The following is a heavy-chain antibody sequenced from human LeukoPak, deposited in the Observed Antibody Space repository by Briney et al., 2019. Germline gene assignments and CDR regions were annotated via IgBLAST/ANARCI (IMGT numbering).Heavy chain of an antibody. CDR3: GKTTVGYSSGQKPAWPVDY. D-gene: IGHD5-18*01. Sequence: GGSLRLSCAASGFTFSSNAMSWVRQAPGKGLEWVAGIFGSGGSPHYADSVKGRLTISRDNSRNTVYLQINSLRAEDTAVYYCGKTTVGYSSGQKPAWPVDYWGQGTLVTVSS. CDR2: IFGSGGSP. J-gene: IGHJ4*02. V-gene: IGHV3-23*01. CDR1: GFTFSSNA.